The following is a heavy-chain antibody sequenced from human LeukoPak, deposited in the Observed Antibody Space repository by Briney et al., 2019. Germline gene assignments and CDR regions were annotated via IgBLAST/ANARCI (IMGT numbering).Heavy chain of an antibody. D-gene: IGHD3-10*01. J-gene: IGHJ3*01. CDR2: IYPGDSDT. V-gene: IGHV5-51*01. CDR3: ARHMVRGVISSAFDV. Sequence: GESLKISCKGSGYIFTDYWIDWVRHMPGKGLEWMGIIYPGDSDTRYSPSFQGQVTISADKSISTAYLQWNSLKTSDTAMYYCARHMVRGVISSAFDVWGQGTMVTVSS. CDR1: GYIFTDYW.